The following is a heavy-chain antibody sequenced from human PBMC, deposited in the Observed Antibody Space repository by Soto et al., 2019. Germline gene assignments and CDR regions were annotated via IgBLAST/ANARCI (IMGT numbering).Heavy chain of an antibody. V-gene: IGHV4-59*01. CDR3: ARGVVRFLEWLVRFDP. CDR1: GGSISSYY. Sequence: SETLSLTCTVSGGSISSYYWSWIRQPPGKGLEWIGYIYYSGSTNYNPSLKRRLTISVDTSKNKFSLKRSSVTAADTAVYYCARGVVRFLEWLVRFDPWGQGTLVTVSS. D-gene: IGHD3-3*01. J-gene: IGHJ5*02. CDR2: IYYSGST.